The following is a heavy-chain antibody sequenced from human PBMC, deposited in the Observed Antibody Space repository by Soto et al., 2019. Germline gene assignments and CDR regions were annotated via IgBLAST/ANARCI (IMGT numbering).Heavy chain of an antibody. CDR2: ISGSGGST. V-gene: IGHV3-23*01. Sequence: GGSLRLSCAASGFTFSSYAMSWVRQAPGKGLEWVSAISGSGGSTYYADSVKGRFTISRDNSKNTLYLQMNSLKTEDTAVYYCTTALTIYYDSSGYFDYWGQGTLVTVSS. CDR1: GFTFSSYA. D-gene: IGHD3-22*01. J-gene: IGHJ4*02. CDR3: TTALTIYYDSSGYFDY.